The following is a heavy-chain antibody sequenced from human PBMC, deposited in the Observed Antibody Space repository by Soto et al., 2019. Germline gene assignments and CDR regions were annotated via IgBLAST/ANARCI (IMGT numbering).Heavy chain of an antibody. V-gene: IGHV4-39*01. D-gene: IGHD6-19*01. J-gene: IGHJ6*03. CDR2: MYYSGST. CDR1: GGSISSSNYY. CDR3: ATITVAGTPYYYMGV. Sequence: QLQLQESGPGLVKPSETLSLTCTVSGGSISSSNYYWGWIRQPPGKVLEWIGNMYYSGSTYYNPSLKSRLTMSLDTSKNQFSLKLSSVTAADTAVYYCATITVAGTPYYYMGVWGKGTTVTVSS.